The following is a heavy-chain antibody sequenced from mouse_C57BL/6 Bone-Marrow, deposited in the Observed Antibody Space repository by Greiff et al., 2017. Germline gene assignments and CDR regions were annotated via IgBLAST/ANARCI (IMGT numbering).Heavy chain of an antibody. V-gene: IGHV1-59*01. CDR2: IDPSDSYT. Sequence: QVQLQQPGAELVRPGTSVKLSCKASGYTFTSYWMHWVKQRPGQGLEWIGVIDPSDSYTNYNQKFKGKATLTVDTSSSTAYMQLSSLTSEDSAVYCCARRDGYYWFAYWGQGTLFTVSA. CDR1: GYTFTSYW. J-gene: IGHJ3*01. CDR3: ARRDGYYWFAY. D-gene: IGHD2-3*01.